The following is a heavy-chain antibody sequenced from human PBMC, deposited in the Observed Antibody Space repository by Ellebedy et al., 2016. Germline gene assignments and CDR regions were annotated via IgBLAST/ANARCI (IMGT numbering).Heavy chain of an antibody. CDR1: GYTFTSYG. J-gene: IGHJ5*02. V-gene: IGHV1-8*02. Sequence: ASVKVSXXASGYTFTSYGISWVRQAPGQGLEWMGWMNPNSGNTGYAQKFQGRVTMTRNTSISTAYMELSSLRSEDTAVYYCARVRKGLYYDSRHNWFDPWGQGTLVTVSS. CDR2: MNPNSGNT. D-gene: IGHD3-22*01. CDR3: ARVRKGLYYDSRHNWFDP.